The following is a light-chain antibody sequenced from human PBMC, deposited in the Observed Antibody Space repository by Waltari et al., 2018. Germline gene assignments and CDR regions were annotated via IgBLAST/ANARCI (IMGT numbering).Light chain of an antibody. Sequence: QSGLTQPASVSGSPGQSITISCTGTSSDVGNYNLVSWYQQYPGKAPQLMVYEFTKRTSGVSDRFSGSKSGNTASLTIYGLQSEDEADYYCCSYAGLGIYVFGTGTKVTVL. CDR3: CSYAGLGIYV. CDR1: SSDVGNYNL. V-gene: IGLV2-23*02. CDR2: EFT. J-gene: IGLJ1*01.